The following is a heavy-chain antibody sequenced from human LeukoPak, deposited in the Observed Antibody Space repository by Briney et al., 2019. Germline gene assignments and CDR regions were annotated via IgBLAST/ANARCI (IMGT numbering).Heavy chain of an antibody. Sequence: GGSLRLSCAASGFTFSNYGMHWVRQAPGKGLEWVAVISYDGSNKYYADSVKGRFTISRDTSKNTLYLQMNSLRAEDTAVYFCAQDHYYDSSGPHYWGQGTLVTVSS. CDR1: GFTFSNYG. J-gene: IGHJ4*02. CDR2: ISYDGSNK. D-gene: IGHD3-22*01. V-gene: IGHV3-30*18. CDR3: AQDHYYDSSGPHY.